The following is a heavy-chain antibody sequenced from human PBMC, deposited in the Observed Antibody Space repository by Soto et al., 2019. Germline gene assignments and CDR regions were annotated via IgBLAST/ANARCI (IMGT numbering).Heavy chain of an antibody. CDR3: ASDLVGASDSYGLDV. CDR1: GFTFSNYG. J-gene: IGHJ6*02. V-gene: IGHV3-33*01. Sequence: GGSLRLSCAASGFTFSNYGMHWVRQAPGKGLEWVAIIWHDGNNKYYADSVRGRFIISRDNSKNRLYLQMNSLRAEDTAVYYCASDLVGASDSYGLDVWGQGXPVTVYS. D-gene: IGHD1-26*01. CDR2: IWHDGNNK.